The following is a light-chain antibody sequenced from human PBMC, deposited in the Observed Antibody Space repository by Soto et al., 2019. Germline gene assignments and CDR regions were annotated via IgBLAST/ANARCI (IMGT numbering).Light chain of an antibody. V-gene: IGKV1-5*03. CDR1: QSISIW. CDR2: KAS. J-gene: IGKJ1*01. Sequence: DIQMTQSPSTLSASVGDRVTISCRASQSISIWLAWYQQRPGKAPKLLIYKASSLESGVPSRFSGSGSGTEFTLTISSLQPDDFATYYCQQYNSFSETFGQGTKVEIK. CDR3: QQYNSFSET.